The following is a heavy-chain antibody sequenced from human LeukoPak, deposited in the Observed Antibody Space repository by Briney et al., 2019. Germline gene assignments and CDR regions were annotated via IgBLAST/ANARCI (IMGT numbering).Heavy chain of an antibody. Sequence: SVKVSCKASGGTFSSYAISWVRQAPGKGLEWMGGIIPIFGTANYAQKFQGRVTITADKSTSTAYMELSSLRSEDTAVYYCARSITIFGVVIDYWGQGTLVTVSS. CDR3: ARSITIFGVVIDY. D-gene: IGHD3-3*01. V-gene: IGHV1-69*06. CDR1: GGTFSSYA. CDR2: IIPIFGTA. J-gene: IGHJ4*02.